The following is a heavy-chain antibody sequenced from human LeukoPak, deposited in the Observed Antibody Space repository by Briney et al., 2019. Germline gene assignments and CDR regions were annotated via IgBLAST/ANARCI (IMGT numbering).Heavy chain of an antibody. D-gene: IGHD3-10*01. CDR3: ARAPGADRLSMVRGVIIAPYYFDY. Sequence: ASVKVSCKASGYTFISYAMNWVRQAPGQGLEWMGWINTNTGNPTYAQGFTGRFVFTLDTSVSTAYLQISSLKAEDTAVYYCARAPGADRLSMVRGVIIAPYYFDYWGQGSLVTVSS. CDR1: GYTFISYA. CDR2: INTNTGNP. J-gene: IGHJ4*02. V-gene: IGHV7-4-1*02.